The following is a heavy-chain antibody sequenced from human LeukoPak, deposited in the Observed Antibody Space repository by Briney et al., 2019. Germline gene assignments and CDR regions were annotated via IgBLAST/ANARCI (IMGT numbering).Heavy chain of an antibody. V-gene: IGHV4-38-2*02. CDR1: GYSISSGYY. CDR2: IYHSGST. Sequence: SETLSITCTVSGYSISSGYYWGWIRQPPGKGLEWIGSIYHSGSTYYNPSLKSRVTISVDTSKNQFSLKLSSVTAADTAVYYCARVHTSITIFGVVTAAGYAFDIWGQGTMVTVSS. J-gene: IGHJ3*02. CDR3: ARVHTSITIFGVVTAAGYAFDI. D-gene: IGHD3-3*01.